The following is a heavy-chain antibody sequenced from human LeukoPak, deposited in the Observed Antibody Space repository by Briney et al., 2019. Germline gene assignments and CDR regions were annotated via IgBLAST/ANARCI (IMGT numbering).Heavy chain of an antibody. V-gene: IGHV3-21*01. CDR1: GFTFINYS. D-gene: IGHD3-9*01. Sequence: GGSLRLSCAASGFTFINYSMNWVRQAPGKGLEWVSSITSSSASMYYADSVKGRFTISRDNAKNSLYLQMNSLRAEDTAVYYCARTYYDILTAYNPYFDYWGQGTLVTVSS. CDR3: ARTYYDILTAYNPYFDY. J-gene: IGHJ4*02. CDR2: ITSSSASM.